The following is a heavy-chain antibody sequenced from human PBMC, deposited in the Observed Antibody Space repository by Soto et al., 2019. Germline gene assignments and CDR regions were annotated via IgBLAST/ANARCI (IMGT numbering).Heavy chain of an antibody. D-gene: IGHD6-13*01. CDR1: GFTFSSYA. CDR2: ISKDGSNK. Sequence: QVQLVESGGGVVQPGTSLRLSCAASGFTFSSYAVHWVRQAPGKELAWVAVISKDGSNKYYADSVKGRFTISRDNSKNTLYLEMNSLRAEDTAMYYCARGGGYSSSPGDYWGQGTLVTVSS. V-gene: IGHV3-30-3*01. CDR3: ARGGGYSSSPGDY. J-gene: IGHJ4*02.